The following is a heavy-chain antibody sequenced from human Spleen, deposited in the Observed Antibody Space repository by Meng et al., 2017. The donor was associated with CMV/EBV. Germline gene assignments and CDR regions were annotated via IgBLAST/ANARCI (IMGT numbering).Heavy chain of an antibody. CDR3: AKPRDVYNLKSPFDS. D-gene: IGHD5-24*01. CDR1: GFTFSSYE. Sequence: GESLKISCTASGFTFSSYEMNWVRQAPGKGLEWVAAVWYDGTNKYYGDSVRGRFTIARDNSKNTLYLQLHSLRDEDTAVYLCAKPRDVYNLKSPFDSWGQGILVTVSS. CDR2: VWYDGTNK. J-gene: IGHJ4*02. V-gene: IGHV3-33*03.